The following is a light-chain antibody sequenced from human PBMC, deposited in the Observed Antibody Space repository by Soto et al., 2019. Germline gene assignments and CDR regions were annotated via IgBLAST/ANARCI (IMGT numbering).Light chain of an antibody. CDR1: SSNIGGNS. V-gene: IGLV1-51*01. CDR2: DGN. CDR3: GSRNISMSAHE. Sequence: QSVLTQPPSVSAAPGQEVTISSFGSSSNIGGNSVSWYQQLPGTAPTRLIYDGNKRPPGTPHPFTGAESGPSATLGITGFKTGEEAIYYCGSRNISMSAHEFGTGTKGTVL. J-gene: IGLJ1*01.